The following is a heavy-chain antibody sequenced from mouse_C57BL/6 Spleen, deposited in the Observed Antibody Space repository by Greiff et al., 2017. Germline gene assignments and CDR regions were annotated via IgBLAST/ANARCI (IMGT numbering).Heavy chain of an antibody. CDR1: GFTFSSYG. Sequence: DVMLVESGGDLVKPGGSLKLSCAASGFTFSSYGMSWVRQTPDKRLEWVATISSGGSYTYYPDSVKGRFTISRDNAKNTLYLQMSSLKSEDTAMYYCARGTTVVGGYFDYWGQGTTLTVSS. D-gene: IGHD1-1*01. V-gene: IGHV5-6*02. CDR3: ARGTTVVGGYFDY. CDR2: ISSGGSYT. J-gene: IGHJ2*01.